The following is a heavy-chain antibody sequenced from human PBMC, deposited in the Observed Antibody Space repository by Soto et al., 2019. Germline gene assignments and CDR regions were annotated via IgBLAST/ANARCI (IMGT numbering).Heavy chain of an antibody. CDR3: ARAPPLHCSSTSCYGRLFDY. J-gene: IGHJ4*02. V-gene: IGHV4-59*01. D-gene: IGHD2-2*01. Sequence: PSETLSLTCTVSGGSISSYYWSWIRQPPGKGLEWIGYIFYSGSTNYNPSLKSRVTISVDTSKNQFSLKLSSVTAADTAVYYCARAPPLHCSSTSCYGRLFDYWGQGTLVTVSS. CDR2: IFYSGST. CDR1: GGSISSYY.